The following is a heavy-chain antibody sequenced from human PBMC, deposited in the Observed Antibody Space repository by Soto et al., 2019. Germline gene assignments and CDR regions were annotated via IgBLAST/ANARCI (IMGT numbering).Heavy chain of an antibody. D-gene: IGHD4-17*01. Sequence: QVQLQESGPGLVKPSETLSLTCTVPGGSISGYYWIWMRQPPGKGLEWIGYIYNSGSTNYNPALKSRVTISVDTSKNQFSLKLSSVTAADPAVYYWAGSPYGDYVTFDYWGQGTLVTVSS. V-gene: IGHV4-59*08. J-gene: IGHJ4*02. CDR3: AGSPYGDYVTFDY. CDR2: IYNSGST. CDR1: GGSISGYY.